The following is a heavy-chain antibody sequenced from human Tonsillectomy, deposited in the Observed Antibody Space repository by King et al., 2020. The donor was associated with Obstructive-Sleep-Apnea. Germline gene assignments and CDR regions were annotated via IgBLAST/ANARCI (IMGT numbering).Heavy chain of an antibody. J-gene: IGHJ4*02. V-gene: IGHV3-23*04. CDR3: AKESEQHDPYHYLDC. CDR2: INGRGVTP. D-gene: IGHD6-13*01. CDR1: GFTFSSYA. Sequence: EVQLVESGGDLVQPGGSLRLSCAASGFTFSSYAMSWVRQAPGKGLEWVSAINGRGVTPYYADSVKGRFTISRDNSKNTLFLQMNSLRADDTAVYYCAKESEQHDPYHYLDCWGQGTLVTVSS.